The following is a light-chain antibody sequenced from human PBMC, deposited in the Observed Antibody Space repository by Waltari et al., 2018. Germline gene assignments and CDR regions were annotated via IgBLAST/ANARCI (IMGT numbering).Light chain of an antibody. Sequence: QSVLTQPPSASGTPGQRVTISCSGSRSNIGSNYVYWYQQLPGTAPKLLTYRNNRRPPGVPDRCSGSKSGTSASLAISWLRSEDEADYYCAAWDDSLSGRVFGGGTKVTVL. V-gene: IGLV1-47*01. CDR2: RNN. CDR1: RSNIGSNY. J-gene: IGLJ3*02. CDR3: AAWDDSLSGRV.